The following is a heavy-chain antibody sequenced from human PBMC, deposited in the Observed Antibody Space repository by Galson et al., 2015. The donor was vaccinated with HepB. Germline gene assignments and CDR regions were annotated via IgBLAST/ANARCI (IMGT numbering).Heavy chain of an antibody. D-gene: IGHD6-13*01. CDR1: GASFSSYF. V-gene: IGHV4-59*08. J-gene: IGHJ2*01. CDR3: ARLKNSYTSGWFGWYFDL. Sequence: ETLSLTCTVSGASFSSYFWSWIRQPPGKGLEWLGFIHYTGNTNYNPSLKSRVTISLDTSQNQFSLKLTSVTAADTAVYFCARLKNSYTSGWFGWYFDLWGRGTLVTVSS. CDR2: IHYTGNT.